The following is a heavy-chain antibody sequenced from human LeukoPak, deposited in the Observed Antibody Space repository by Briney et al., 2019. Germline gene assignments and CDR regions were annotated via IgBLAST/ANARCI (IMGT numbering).Heavy chain of an antibody. CDR3: AREDRVAGKKLDY. D-gene: IGHD6-19*01. CDR1: GGTFSSYA. Sequence: ASVKVSCKASGGTFSSYAISWVRQAPGQGLEWMGWISAYNGNTNYAQKLQGRVTMTTDTSTSTAYMELRSLRSDDTAVYYCAREDRVAGKKLDYWGQGTLVTVSS. CDR2: ISAYNGNT. V-gene: IGHV1-18*01. J-gene: IGHJ4*02.